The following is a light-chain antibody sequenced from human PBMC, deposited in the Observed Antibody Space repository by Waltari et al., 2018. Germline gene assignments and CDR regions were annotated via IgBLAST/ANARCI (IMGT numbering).Light chain of an antibody. J-gene: IGKJ4*01. Sequence: DIQLTQSPSFLSASVGDRVTITCRASQDISHYLAWYHLRPGKAPKLLIYAASTLQGGVPSRFSGSGSGTDFTRTISSLQPEDFATYYCEHFNNYPLTFGGGTKVEIK. CDR2: AAS. CDR3: EHFNNYPLT. CDR1: QDISHY. V-gene: IGKV1-9*01.